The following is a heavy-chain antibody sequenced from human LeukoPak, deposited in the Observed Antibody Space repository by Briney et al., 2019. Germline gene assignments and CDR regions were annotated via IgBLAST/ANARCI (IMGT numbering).Heavy chain of an antibody. CDR2: IYTSGST. CDR3: ARDLGAID. J-gene: IGHJ4*02. V-gene: IGHV4-4*07. D-gene: IGHD2-2*01. Sequence: PSETLSLTCTVSDASVSGYYWSWIRLPAGKGLEWIGRIYTSGSTNYNPSLKSRVTISVDTSKNQFSLKLSSVTAADTAVYYCARDLGAIDWGQGTLVTVSS. CDR1: DASVSGYY.